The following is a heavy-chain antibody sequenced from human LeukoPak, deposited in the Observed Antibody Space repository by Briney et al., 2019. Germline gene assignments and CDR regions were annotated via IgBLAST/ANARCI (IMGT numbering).Heavy chain of an antibody. CDR1: GYTFTGYY. Sequence: ASVKVSCTASGYTFTGYYMHWVRQAPGQGLEWMGWINPNSGGTNYAQKFQGRVTITRDSSISTAYMELSRLRSDDTAVYYCARDRGKILWFGELVSPLDYWGQGTLVTVSS. V-gene: IGHV1-2*02. J-gene: IGHJ4*02. CDR3: ARDRGKILWFGELVSPLDY. CDR2: INPNSGGT. D-gene: IGHD3-10*01.